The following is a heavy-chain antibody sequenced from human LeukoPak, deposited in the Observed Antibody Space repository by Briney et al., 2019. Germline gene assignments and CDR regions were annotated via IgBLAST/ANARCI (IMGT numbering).Heavy chain of an antibody. CDR3: ARTSYSYGYVSFDY. Sequence: SETLSLTCTLSGYSISSGNYWGWIRQPPGKGLEWAGSIYHSGSTYYNPSLKSRVTISVDTSKNQFSLKLSSVTAADTAVYYCARTSYSYGYVSFDYWGQGTLVTVSS. J-gene: IGHJ4*02. D-gene: IGHD5-18*01. CDR1: GYSISSGNY. CDR2: IYHSGST. V-gene: IGHV4-38-2*02.